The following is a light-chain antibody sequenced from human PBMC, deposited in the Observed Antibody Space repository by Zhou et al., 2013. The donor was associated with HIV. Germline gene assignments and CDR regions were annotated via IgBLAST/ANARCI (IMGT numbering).Light chain of an antibody. V-gene: IGKV1-9*01. CDR2: AAS. CDR3: QQLNSYLLT. Sequence: DVQLTQSPPTLSASVGDTVTITCRASRTIGPWLAWYQQRPGTVPKLLIYAASTLQSGVPSRFSGNESGTDFTLTISSLQPEDFATYYCQQLNSYLLTFGGGTKVEIK. J-gene: IGKJ4*01. CDR1: RTIGPW.